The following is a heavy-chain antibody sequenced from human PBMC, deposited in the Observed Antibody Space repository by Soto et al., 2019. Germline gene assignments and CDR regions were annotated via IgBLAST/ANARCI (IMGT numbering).Heavy chain of an antibody. D-gene: IGHD4-17*01. V-gene: IGHV4-31*03. J-gene: IGHJ4*02. Sequence: SETVSLTCTVSGGSISSGGYYWSWIRQHPGKGLEWIGYIYYSGSTYYNPSLKSRVTISVDTSENQFSLKLSSVTAADTAVYYCAREGTVTPYYFDYWGQGTLVTVSS. CDR1: GGSISSGGYY. CDR3: AREGTVTPYYFDY. CDR2: IYYSGST.